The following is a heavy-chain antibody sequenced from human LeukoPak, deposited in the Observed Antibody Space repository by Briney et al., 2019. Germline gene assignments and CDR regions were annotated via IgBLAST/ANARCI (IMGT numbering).Heavy chain of an antibody. CDR3: ARDLRTIAVTGIGAFDI. CDR2: VHPEDHKT. Sequence: ASVKVSCKVSGHTLSELCMHWVRQAPGKGLEWMGGVHPEDHKTLYAQKFQGRVTMTRDMSTSTVYMELSSLRSEDTAVYYCARDLRTIAVTGIGAFDIWGQGTMVTVSS. J-gene: IGHJ3*02. V-gene: IGHV1-24*01. D-gene: IGHD6-13*01. CDR1: GHTLSELC.